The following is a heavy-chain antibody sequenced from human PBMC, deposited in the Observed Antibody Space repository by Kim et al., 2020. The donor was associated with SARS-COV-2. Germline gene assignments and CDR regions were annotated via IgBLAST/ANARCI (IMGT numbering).Heavy chain of an antibody. D-gene: IGHD2-2*01. CDR3: ARDGTHTSSQYFDS. V-gene: IGHV3-48*03. CDR2: ISGSGNTV. CDR1: GFTFSTYE. Sequence: GGSLRLPCAASGFTFSTYEMNWVRQAPGKGLEWVSYISGSGNTVYYADSVRGRFTISRDNAKNSLSLQMNSLRGEDTAVYYCARDGTHTSSQYFDSWGQGTLVTVSS. J-gene: IGHJ4*02.